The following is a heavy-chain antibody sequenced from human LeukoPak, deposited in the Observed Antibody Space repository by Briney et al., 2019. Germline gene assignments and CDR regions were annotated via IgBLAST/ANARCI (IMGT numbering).Heavy chain of an antibody. CDR2: IKQDETEK. V-gene: IGHV3-7*03. Sequence: GGSLRLSCKVSGFTFSHYWMGWVRQAPGKGLEWVASIKQDETEKYYVDSVKGRFTVSRDNARNLVFLQMNSLRAEDTALYYCAKDINYGDYPYYFDYWGQGTLVTVSS. J-gene: IGHJ4*02. CDR3: AKDINYGDYPYYFDY. D-gene: IGHD4-17*01. CDR1: GFTFSHYW.